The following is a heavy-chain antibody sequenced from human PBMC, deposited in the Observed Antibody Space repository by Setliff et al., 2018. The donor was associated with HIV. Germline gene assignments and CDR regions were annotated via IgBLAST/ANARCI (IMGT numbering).Heavy chain of an antibody. V-gene: IGHV4-34*01. CDR2: INHSGST. CDR1: GDFFSSDYY. Sequence: SETLSLTCTVSGDFFSSDYYWSWIRQPPGKGLEWIGEINHSGSTNYNPSLKSRVTISVDTSKNQFSLKLSSVTAADTAVYYCAHIAARPVRYYYYGMDVWGQGTTVTVSS. CDR3: AHIAARPVRYYYYGMDV. J-gene: IGHJ6*02. D-gene: IGHD6-6*01.